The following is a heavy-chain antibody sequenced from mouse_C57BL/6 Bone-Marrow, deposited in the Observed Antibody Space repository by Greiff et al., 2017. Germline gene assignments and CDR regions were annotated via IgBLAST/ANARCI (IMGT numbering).Heavy chain of an antibody. CDR1: GYTFTSYW. D-gene: IGHD1-1*01. V-gene: IGHV1-55*01. CDR2: IYPGSGST. CDR3: AREDYYGSSPRWYFDG. J-gene: IGHJ1*03. Sequence: QVQLQQPGAELVKPGASVKMSCKASGYTFTSYWITWVKQRPGQGLEWIGDIYPGSGSTNYNEKFKSKATLTVDTSSSTAYMQLSSLTSEDSAVYYCAREDYYGSSPRWYFDGWGTGTTVTVSS.